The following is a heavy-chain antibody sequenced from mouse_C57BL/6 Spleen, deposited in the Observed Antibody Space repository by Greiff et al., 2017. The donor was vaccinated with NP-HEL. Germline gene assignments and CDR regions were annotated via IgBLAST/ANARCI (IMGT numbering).Heavy chain of an antibody. J-gene: IGHJ4*01. CDR2: INPSNGGT. D-gene: IGHD1-1*01. CDR3: ARDYYGSSYKDGAMDY. V-gene: IGHV1-53*01. Sequence: VQLQQSGTELVKPGASVKLSCKASGYTFTSYWMHWVKQRPGQGLEWIGNINPSNGGTNYNEKFKSKATLTVDKSSSTAYMQLSSLTSEDSAVYYCARDYYGSSYKDGAMDYWGQGTSVTVSS. CDR1: GYTFTSYW.